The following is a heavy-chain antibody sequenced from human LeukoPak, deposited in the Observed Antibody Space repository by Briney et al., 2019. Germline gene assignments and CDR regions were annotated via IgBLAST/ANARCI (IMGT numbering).Heavy chain of an antibody. CDR2: INPSGDST. V-gene: IGHV1-46*01. D-gene: IGHD4-17*01. J-gene: IGHJ6*03. CDR3: AGEHPAPYGDLPYSGYYYYMDV. Sequence: ASVTVSCKASGYTFTSYYMHWVRQAPGQGLEWMGIINPSGDSTTYAQKFQGRVTMTRDMSTSTVYMELSSLRSEDTAVYYCAGEHPAPYGDLPYSGYYYYMDVWGKGTTVTVSS. CDR1: GYTFTSYY.